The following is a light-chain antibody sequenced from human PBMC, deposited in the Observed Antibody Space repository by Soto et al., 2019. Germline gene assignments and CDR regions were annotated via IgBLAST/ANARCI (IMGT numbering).Light chain of an antibody. CDR2: DAS. CDR3: QQYGRSPRT. Sequence: EIVLTQSPGTLSLSPGERATLSCRASQSVSSSYLAWYQQKPGQAPRLLIYDASSRATGIPDRFSGSGSGTDFTLTISRLEPEDFAVYYCQQYGRSPRTFGQVTKVEIK. CDR1: QSVSSSY. J-gene: IGKJ1*01. V-gene: IGKV3-20*01.